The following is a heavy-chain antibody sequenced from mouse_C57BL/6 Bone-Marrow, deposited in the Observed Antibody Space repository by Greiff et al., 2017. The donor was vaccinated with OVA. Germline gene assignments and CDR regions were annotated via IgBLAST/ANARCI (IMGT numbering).Heavy chain of an antibody. CDR1: GFNIKNTY. CDR2: IAPANGNT. D-gene: IGHD1-1*01. J-gene: IGHJ2*01. V-gene: IGHV14-3*01. Sequence: EVQLQQSVAELVRPGASVKLSCTASGFNIKNTYMHWVKQRPEQGLEWIGRIAPANGNTKYAPKFQGKATITEDTSSNTAYLQLSSLTSEDTAIYYCAIYYYGSSYGFDYWGQGTTLTVSS. CDR3: AIYYYGSSYGFDY.